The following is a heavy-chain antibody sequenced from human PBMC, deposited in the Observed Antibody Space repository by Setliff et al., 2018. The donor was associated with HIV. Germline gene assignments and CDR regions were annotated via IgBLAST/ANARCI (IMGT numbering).Heavy chain of an antibody. CDR1: GYTFDKYY. D-gene: IGHD2-21*02. J-gene: IGHJ4*02. Sequence: LGESLKISCQGSGYTFDKYYIAWVRQMPGKGLEWMGIIFPGDSKMHYSPSFQGRVTLSADKSISTAYLQWSSLQTSDSGMYYCARGIAALTASFDYWGQGSLVTVSS. CDR3: ARGIAALTASFDY. CDR2: IFPGDSKM. V-gene: IGHV5-51*01.